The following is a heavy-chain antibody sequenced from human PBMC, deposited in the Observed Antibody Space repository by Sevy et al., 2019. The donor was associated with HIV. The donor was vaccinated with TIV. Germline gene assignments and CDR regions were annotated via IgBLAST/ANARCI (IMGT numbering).Heavy chain of an antibody. J-gene: IGHJ4*02. CDR2: FDPEDDNR. D-gene: IGHD3-22*01. V-gene: IGHV1-24*01. CDR1: GYTLTKLS. CDR3: ATTKDYYESSGYPFDH. Sequence: ASVTVSCKVSGYTLTKLSMHWVRQTPGKGLEWMGTFDPEDDNRVHAQKFQGRVTMTEDTSTDTAYMELTSLRSEDTAVYYCATTKDYYESSGYPFDHWGQGTLVTVSS.